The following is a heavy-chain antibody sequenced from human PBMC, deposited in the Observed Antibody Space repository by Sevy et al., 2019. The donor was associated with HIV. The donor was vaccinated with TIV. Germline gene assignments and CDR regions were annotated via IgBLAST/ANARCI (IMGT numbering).Heavy chain of an antibody. D-gene: IGHD1-1*01. CDR1: GGSMTSSY. J-gene: IGHJ6*02. V-gene: IGHV4-59*01. CDR3: VRGYALGLHYSMDV. Sequence: SETLSLTCNVSGGSMTSSYWNWIRQPPGKGLEWIGYIYYTGNSKYNPSLKSRVTISVDTSKKQFSLKLSSVTAADTAVYYCVRGYALGLHYSMDVWGQGTTVTVSS. CDR2: IYYTGNS.